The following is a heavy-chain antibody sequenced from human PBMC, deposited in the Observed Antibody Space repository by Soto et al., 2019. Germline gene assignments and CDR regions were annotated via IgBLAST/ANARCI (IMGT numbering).Heavy chain of an antibody. J-gene: IGHJ6*02. V-gene: IGHV3-30*18. Sequence: QVQLVESGGGVVQPGRSLRLSCAASGFTFSSYGMHWVRQAPGKGLEWVAIISYDGSYSYFADSVKGRFTISRDNSKNTLSLQMNSLRAEDTATYYCAKDGEIAVGGFSYYGMDVWGQGTTVTVSS. CDR3: AKDGEIAVGGFSYYGMDV. D-gene: IGHD6-19*01. CDR2: ISYDGSYS. CDR1: GFTFSSYG.